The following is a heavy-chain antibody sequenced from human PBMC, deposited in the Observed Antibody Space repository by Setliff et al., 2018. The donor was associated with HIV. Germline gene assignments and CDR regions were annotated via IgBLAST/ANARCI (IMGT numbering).Heavy chain of an antibody. CDR2: ISSSGAHI. CDR3: ARGFTAAAGPTGY. V-gene: IGHV3-21*06. Sequence: GGSLRLSCAASEFTFSSYSMNWVRQAPGTGLEWVASISSSGAHIFYAESLKGRFSVSRDNGRNFLYLQMNSLRAEDTAVYYCARGFTAAAGPTGYWGQGTLVTVSS. J-gene: IGHJ4*02. D-gene: IGHD6-13*01. CDR1: EFTFSSYS.